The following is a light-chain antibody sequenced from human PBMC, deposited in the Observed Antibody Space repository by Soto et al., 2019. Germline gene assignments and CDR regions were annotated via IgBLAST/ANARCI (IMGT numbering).Light chain of an antibody. CDR3: QQDYSTLAT. Sequence: DIQMSQSPSSLSASVGYRFTITCRAAESISRHLNWYQQKPGRAPDLLIYAASTLQNGVPSRFTGSGSGTEFTLTITGLQLEDFATYYCQQDYSTLATFGQGTRLEIK. CDR1: ESISRH. V-gene: IGKV1-39*01. CDR2: AAS. J-gene: IGKJ5*01.